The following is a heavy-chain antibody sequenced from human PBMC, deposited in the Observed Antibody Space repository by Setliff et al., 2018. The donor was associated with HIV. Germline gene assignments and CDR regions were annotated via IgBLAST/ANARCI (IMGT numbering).Heavy chain of an antibody. Sequence: PSETLSLTCTVSGGSISSGSYFWTWIRQPAGKGLEWIGRIYTSGSTNYNPSLKSRVTMSVDTSKNQFSLKLSSVTAADTAVYYCARIHDYGGIDIWGQGTMVTVS. J-gene: IGHJ3*02. CDR1: GGSISSGSYF. D-gene: IGHD4-17*01. V-gene: IGHV4-61*02. CDR3: ARIHDYGGIDI. CDR2: IYTSGST.